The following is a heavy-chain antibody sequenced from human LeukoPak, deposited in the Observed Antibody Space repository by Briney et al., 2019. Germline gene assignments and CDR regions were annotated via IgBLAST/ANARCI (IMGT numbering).Heavy chain of an antibody. V-gene: IGHV1-24*01. CDR3: ATVIVGASAYDAFDI. Sequence: ASVKVSCKVSGYTLTELSMHWVRQAPGKGLEWMGGFDPEDGETIYAQKFQGRVTMTEDTSTDTAYMELSSLRSEDTAVYYCATVIVGASAYDAFDIWGQGTMVTVSS. CDR2: FDPEDGET. J-gene: IGHJ3*02. D-gene: IGHD1-26*01. CDR1: GYTLTELS.